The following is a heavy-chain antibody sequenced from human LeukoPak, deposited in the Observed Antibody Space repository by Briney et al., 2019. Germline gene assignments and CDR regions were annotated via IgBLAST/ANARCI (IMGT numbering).Heavy chain of an antibody. V-gene: IGHV1-69*13. D-gene: IGHD2-2*01. Sequence: SVKVSCKASGGTFSSYAISWVRQAPGQGLEWMGGIIPIFGTANYAQKFQGRVTITADEPTSTAYMELSSLRSEDTAVYYCARPSSTSPKGYYYYGMDVWGQGTTVTVSS. CDR3: ARPSSTSPKGYYYYGMDV. J-gene: IGHJ6*02. CDR1: GGTFSSYA. CDR2: IIPIFGTA.